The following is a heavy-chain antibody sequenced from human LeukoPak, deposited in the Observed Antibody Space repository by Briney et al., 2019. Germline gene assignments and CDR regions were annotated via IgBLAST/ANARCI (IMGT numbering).Heavy chain of an antibody. CDR3: AKGSDITHN. V-gene: IGHV3-23*01. CDR1: GFTFSSYA. D-gene: IGHD3-10*01. CDR2: ISGSGGST. Sequence: PGGSLSLSCAGSGFTFSSYAMSWHCQAPGKGLEWVTAISGSGGSTYYADSVKGRFTISRDNSKNTLYLQMNSLRAEATAVYYCAKGSDITHNWGQGTLVTVSS. J-gene: IGHJ4*02.